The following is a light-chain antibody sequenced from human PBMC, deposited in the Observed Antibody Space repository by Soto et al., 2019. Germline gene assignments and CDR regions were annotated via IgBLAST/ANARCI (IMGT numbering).Light chain of an antibody. V-gene: IGKV3-11*01. CDR1: QSVSSY. CDR2: DAS. J-gene: IGKJ4*01. CDR3: QQRSNWLT. Sequence: EIVLTQSPATLSLSPGERATLSCRASQSVSSYLVWYQQKPGQAPRLLIYDASNRATGIPARFSGSGSRTDFTLTISSLEPEDFAVYYCQQRSNWLTFGGGTKVEIK.